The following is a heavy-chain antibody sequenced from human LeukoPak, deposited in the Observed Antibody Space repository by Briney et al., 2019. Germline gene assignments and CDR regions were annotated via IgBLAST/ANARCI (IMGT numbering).Heavy chain of an antibody. V-gene: IGHV4-59*11. J-gene: IGHJ4*02. CDR2: IHSSGST. Sequence: SDTLSLTCTVSGGSLSGHFWSWFRRPPGKGLENIGYIHSSGSTNYNPSYKSRVTVSLEMSKNQFSLSLSSVTAADTAVYYCARDPGDTDWYNSDFWGQGILVTVSS. CDR1: GGSLSGHF. CDR3: ARDPGDTDWYNSDF. D-gene: IGHD3-9*01.